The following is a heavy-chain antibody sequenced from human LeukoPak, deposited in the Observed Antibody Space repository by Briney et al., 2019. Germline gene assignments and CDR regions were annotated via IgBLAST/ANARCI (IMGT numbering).Heavy chain of an antibody. CDR2: IIPIFGTA. CDR3: ARLMGAVYFDY. D-gene: IGHD2-8*01. V-gene: IGHV1-69*05. CDR1: GGTFSSYA. J-gene: IGHJ4*02. Sequence: ASVKVSCKASGGTFSSYAISWVRQAPGQGLEWMGGIIPIFGTANYAQKFQGRVTMTRDTSTSTVYMELSSLRSEDTAVYYCARLMGAVYFDYWGQGTLVTVSS.